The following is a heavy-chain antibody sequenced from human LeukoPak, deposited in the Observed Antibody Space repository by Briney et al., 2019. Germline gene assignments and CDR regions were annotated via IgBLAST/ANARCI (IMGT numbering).Heavy chain of an antibody. V-gene: IGHV3-30*03. Sequence: GGSLRLSCAASGFTFSSYGMHWVRQAPGKGLEWVAVISYDGSNKYYADSVKGRFTISRDNSKNTLYLQMNSLRAEDTAVYYCARDYVVVPAATYYYYYGMDVWGKGTTVTVSS. CDR3: ARDYVVVPAATYYYYYGMDV. J-gene: IGHJ6*04. D-gene: IGHD2-2*01. CDR1: GFTFSSYG. CDR2: ISYDGSNK.